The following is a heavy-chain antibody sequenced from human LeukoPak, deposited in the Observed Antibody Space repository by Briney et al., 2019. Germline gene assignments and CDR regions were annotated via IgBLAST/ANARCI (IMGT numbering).Heavy chain of an antibody. CDR3: ARSPDCSSTSCYSVGYYYYYMDV. D-gene: IGHD2-2*01. CDR2: IIPIFGTA. V-gene: IGHV1-69*13. J-gene: IGHJ6*03. Sequence: GASVKVSCKASGYTFTGYYMHWVRQAPGQGLEWMGGIIPIFGTANYAQKFQGRVTITADESTSTAYMELSSLRSEDTAVYYCARSPDCSSTSCYSVGYYYYYMDVWGKGTTVTVPS. CDR1: GYTFTGYY.